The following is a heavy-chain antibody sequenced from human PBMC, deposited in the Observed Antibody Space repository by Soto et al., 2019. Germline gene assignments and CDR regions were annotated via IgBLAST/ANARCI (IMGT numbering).Heavy chain of an antibody. CDR3: ARVTTITIFGVVITTAFDY. J-gene: IGHJ4*02. D-gene: IGHD3-3*01. CDR1: GFTFSSYW. CDR2: IKQDGSEK. V-gene: IGHV3-7*01. Sequence: PGGSLRLSCAASGFTFSSYWMSWVRQAPGKGLEWVANIKQDGSEKYYVDSVKGRFTISRDNAKNSLYLQMNSLRAEDTAVYYCARVTTITIFGVVITTAFDYWGQGTLVTVSS.